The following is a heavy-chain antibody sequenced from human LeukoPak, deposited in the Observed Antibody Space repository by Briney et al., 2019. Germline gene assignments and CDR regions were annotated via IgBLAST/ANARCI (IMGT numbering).Heavy chain of an antibody. J-gene: IGHJ5*02. V-gene: IGHV1-2*06. CDR1: GYTFTSNY. CDR3: AREAVTFGGALFPDP. Sequence: ASVTVSCKASGYTFTSNYIHWVRQAPGQGLEWMGRINPNSGGTNYAQKFQGRVTMTRDTSISTAYMELSRLRSDDTAVYYCAREAVTFGGALFPDPWGQGTLVTVSS. D-gene: IGHD3-16*01. CDR2: INPNSGGT.